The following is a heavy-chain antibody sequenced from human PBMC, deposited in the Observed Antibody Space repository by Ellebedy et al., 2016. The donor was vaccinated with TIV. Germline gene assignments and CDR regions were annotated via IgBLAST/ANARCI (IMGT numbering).Heavy chain of an antibody. CDR2: INPSGGST. CDR1: GYTFTSYY. V-gene: IGHV1-46*01. Sequence: AASVKVSCKASGYTFTSYYMHWVRQAPGQGLEWMGIINPSGGSTSYAQKFQGRVTMTRDTSTSTVYMELSSLRSEDTAVYYCATDLRYCTNGVCFKRFDAFDVWGQGTMVTVSS. D-gene: IGHD2-8*01. CDR3: ATDLRYCTNGVCFKRFDAFDV. J-gene: IGHJ3*01.